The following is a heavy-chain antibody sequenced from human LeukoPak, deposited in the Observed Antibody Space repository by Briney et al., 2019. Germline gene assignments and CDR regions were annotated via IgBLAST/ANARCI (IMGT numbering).Heavy chain of an antibody. Sequence: GGSLRLSCAASGFTFSNYWMSWVRQAPAKGLEWVANIKQDASEKYYVNSVKGRFTIFRDNAKNSLNLQMNSLRPEDTAVYYCARDGWRFGELSDYWGQGTLVTVSS. D-gene: IGHD3-10*01. J-gene: IGHJ4*02. V-gene: IGHV3-7*04. CDR1: GFTFSNYW. CDR3: ARDGWRFGELSDY. CDR2: IKQDASEK.